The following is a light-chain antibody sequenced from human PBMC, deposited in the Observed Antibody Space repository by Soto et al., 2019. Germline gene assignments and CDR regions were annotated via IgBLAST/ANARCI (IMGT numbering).Light chain of an antibody. V-gene: IGLV1-44*01. CDR1: SSNIGSNT. Sequence: QSVLTQPPSASGTPGQRVTISCSGSSSNIGSNTVNWYQQLPGTAPKLLIYSNTQRPSGVPGRFSGSKSGTSASLAISGLQSEDEAEYYCAAWDDSLNGWVFGGGTKLTVL. CDR2: SNT. J-gene: IGLJ3*02. CDR3: AAWDDSLNGWV.